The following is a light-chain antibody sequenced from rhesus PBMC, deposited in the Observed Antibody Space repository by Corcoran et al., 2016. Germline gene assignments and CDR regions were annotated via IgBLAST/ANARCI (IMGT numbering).Light chain of an antibody. Sequence: DIQMTQSPSSLLAYVGDKLPLTCRASQEFSRWLAWYQQKPGNAPKPLFYAASSLQSGVPSRLSGSGSGTYYTPTISSLQPEDFATDYGQHYDHLPWTFGQGTKVEIK. J-gene: IGKJ1*01. V-gene: IGKV1-19*01. CDR3: QHYDHLPWT. CDR2: AAS. CDR1: QEFSRW.